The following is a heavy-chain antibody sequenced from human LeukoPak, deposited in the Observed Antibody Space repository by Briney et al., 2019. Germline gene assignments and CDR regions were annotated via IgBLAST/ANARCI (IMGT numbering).Heavy chain of an antibody. J-gene: IGHJ6*02. CDR3: ARGVVVKGMDV. V-gene: IGHV3-33*01. CDR2: IWYDGSHK. Sequence: GGSLRLSCAASGFTFSSYGMHWVRQAPGKGLEWVADIWYDGSHKYYADSVKGRFTISRDNSKNTLHLQMNSLRAEDTAVYYCARGVVVKGMDVWGQGTTVTVSS. D-gene: IGHD2-21*01. CDR1: GFTFSSYG.